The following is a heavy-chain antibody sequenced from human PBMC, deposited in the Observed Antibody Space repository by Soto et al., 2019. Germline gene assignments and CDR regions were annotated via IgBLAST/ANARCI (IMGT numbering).Heavy chain of an antibody. D-gene: IGHD2-15*01. CDR1: GYTFTSYG. V-gene: IGHV1-18*01. Sequence: GASVKVSCKASGYTFTSYGISWVRQAPGQGLEWMGWISAYNGNTNYAQKLQGRVTMTTDTSTSTAYMELRSLRSDDTAVYYCARIGYCSGCSCWGHDAFDIWGQGTMVTVSS. CDR3: ARIGYCSGCSCWGHDAFDI. J-gene: IGHJ3*02. CDR2: ISAYNGNT.